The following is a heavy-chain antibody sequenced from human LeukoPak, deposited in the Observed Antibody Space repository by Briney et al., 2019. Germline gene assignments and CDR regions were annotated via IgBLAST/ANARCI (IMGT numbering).Heavy chain of an antibody. J-gene: IGHJ4*02. D-gene: IGHD1-14*01. CDR1: GYTFTHNW. CDR2: IFPADSNT. V-gene: IGHV5-51*01. CDR3: ARHRATGTWSDFDY. Sequence: PGESLKISCKVSGYTFTHNWIGWVRQKPGRGLEWLGVIFPADSNTAYNSSFRGQVTISVDKSIDTAYLQWGSLKASDSAIYHCARHRATGTWSDFDYWGQGTVVTVSS.